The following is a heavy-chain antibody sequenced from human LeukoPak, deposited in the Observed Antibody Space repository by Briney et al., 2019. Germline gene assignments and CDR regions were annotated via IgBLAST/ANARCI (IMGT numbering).Heavy chain of an antibody. Sequence: GGSLRLSCTASGFTFGDYAMSWFRQAPGKGLEWVGFIRSKAYGGTTEYAASVKGRFTISRDDSKSIAYLQMNSLKTEDTAVYYCTRVGYYYDSSGYYDFDYWGQGTLVTVSS. CDR3: TRVGYYYDSSGYYDFDY. J-gene: IGHJ4*02. CDR1: GFTFGDYA. D-gene: IGHD3-22*01. CDR2: IRSKAYGGTT. V-gene: IGHV3-49*03.